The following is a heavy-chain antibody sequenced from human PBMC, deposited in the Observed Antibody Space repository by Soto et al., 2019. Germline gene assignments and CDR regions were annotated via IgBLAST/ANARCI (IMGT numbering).Heavy chain of an antibody. CDR2: IYYSGNS. CDR3: ARTVGSGSPDFDY. Sequence: SETLSLTCSVSGASITSDGSYWSWIRQFPGKGLEWIGHIYYSGNSYYNLSLGSRLLISVDTSKNQFSLKLSSVTAADTAVYYGARTVGSGSPDFDYWGQGILVTVSS. J-gene: IGHJ4*02. V-gene: IGHV4-31*03. CDR1: GASITSDGSY. D-gene: IGHD3-10*01.